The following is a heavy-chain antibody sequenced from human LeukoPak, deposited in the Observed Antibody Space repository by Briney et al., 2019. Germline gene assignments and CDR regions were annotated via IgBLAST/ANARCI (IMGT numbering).Heavy chain of an antibody. CDR2: ISSDGGNT. CDR3: ARERELRGAYYMDV. J-gene: IGHJ6*03. Sequence: PGGSLRLSCAASGFTFSTYWMHWVRQAPGKGLVWVSRISSDGGNTLYADSVKGRFTISRDNINDTMYLQMDSLRGEDTAVYYCARERELRGAYYMDVWGKGTTVTVSS. CDR1: GFTFSTYW. D-gene: IGHD1-26*01. V-gene: IGHV3-74*01.